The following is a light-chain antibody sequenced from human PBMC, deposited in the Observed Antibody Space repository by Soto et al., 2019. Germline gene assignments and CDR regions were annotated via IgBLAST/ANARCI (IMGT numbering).Light chain of an antibody. V-gene: IGLV2-14*01. CDR1: SSDVGAYNY. CDR3: SSYTTSSTLV. Sequence: QSALTQPASVSGSPGQSITISCTGTSSDVGAYNYVSWYQQRPGKAPKLMIYEVSYRPSGISNRFSGSKSDNTASLTISGLQAEDEADYYCSSYTTSSTLVFGTGTKLTVL. CDR2: EVS. J-gene: IGLJ1*01.